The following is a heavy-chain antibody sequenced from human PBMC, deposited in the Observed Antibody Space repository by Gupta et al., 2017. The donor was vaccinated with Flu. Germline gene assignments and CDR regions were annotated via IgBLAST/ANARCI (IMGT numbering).Heavy chain of an antibody. D-gene: IGHD3-10*01. Sequence: EVQLVESGGGLVQPGGSLRRYCGASGFTFSSYSMNWVRQAPGKGLEWLSYISSSSRGTIDYADSLKGRFTISRDNAKNSLYLQMNSLRAEDTAVYYCARDSGPTDYWGQGTLVTVSS. CDR1: GFTFSSYS. J-gene: IGHJ4*02. CDR3: ARDSGPTDY. V-gene: IGHV3-48*01. CDR2: ISSSSRGTI.